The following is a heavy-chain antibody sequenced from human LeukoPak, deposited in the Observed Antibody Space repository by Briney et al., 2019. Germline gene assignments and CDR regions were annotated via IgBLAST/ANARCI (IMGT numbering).Heavy chain of an antibody. CDR3: ASEGSLEPYGMDV. V-gene: IGHV4-59*12. D-gene: IGHD3-3*01. J-gene: IGHJ6*02. CDR2: IYYSGST. CDR1: GGSISSNY. Sequence: PSETLSLTCTVSGGSISSNYLSWIRQPPGKGLEWIGYIYYSGSTNYNPSLKSRVTMSLDTSKNQFSLKLSSVTAADTAVYYCASEGSLEPYGMDVWGQGTTVTVSS.